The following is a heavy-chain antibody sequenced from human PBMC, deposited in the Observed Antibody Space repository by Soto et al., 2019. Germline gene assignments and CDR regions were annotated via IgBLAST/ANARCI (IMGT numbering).Heavy chain of an antibody. CDR2: ISAYNGNT. CDR3: ARGFSYGSGLGY. Sequence: ASVKVSCKASGYTFTNFGISWVRQAPGQGLEWMGWISAYNGNTNYPQKFQGRVSVTRDTSARTTYIELTSLRSEDTAIYFCARGFSYGSGLGYWGQGTQVTVSS. D-gene: IGHD3-10*01. V-gene: IGHV1-18*01. CDR1: GYTFTNFG. J-gene: IGHJ4*02.